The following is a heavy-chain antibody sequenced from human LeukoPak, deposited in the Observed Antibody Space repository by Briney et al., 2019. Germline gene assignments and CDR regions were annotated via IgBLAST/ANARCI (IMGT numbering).Heavy chain of an antibody. CDR2: ISPSGGST. CDR3: ARDTIGYYFDY. D-gene: IGHD5-24*01. V-gene: IGHV1-69*13. Sequence: ASVKVSCKASGYTFTSYGISWVRQAPGQGPEWMGVISPSGGSTTYAQKFQGRVTITADESTSTAYMELSSLRSEDTAVYYCARDTIGYYFDYWGQGTLVTVSS. J-gene: IGHJ4*02. CDR1: GYTFTSYG.